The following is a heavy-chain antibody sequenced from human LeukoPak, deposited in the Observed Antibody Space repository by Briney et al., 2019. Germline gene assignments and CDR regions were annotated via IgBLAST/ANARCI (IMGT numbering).Heavy chain of an antibody. CDR1: GFTFSSYG. Sequence: GRSLRLSCAASGFTFSSYGMHWVRQAPGKGLEGVAVISYDGSNKYYADSVKGRFTISRDNSKNTLYLQMNSLRAEDTAVYYCMSGFSYGMDVWGKGTTVTVSS. CDR2: ISYDGSNK. D-gene: IGHD3-10*01. J-gene: IGHJ6*04. V-gene: IGHV3-30*03. CDR3: MSGFSYGMDV.